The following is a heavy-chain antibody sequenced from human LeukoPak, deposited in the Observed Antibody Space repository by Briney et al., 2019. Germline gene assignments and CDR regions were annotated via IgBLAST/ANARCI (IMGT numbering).Heavy chain of an antibody. J-gene: IGHJ4*02. Sequence: SETLSLTCAVYGGSFSGYSWSWIRQPPGKGLEWIGEINHSGSTNYNPSLKSRVTISVDTPKNQFSLKLSSVTAADTAVYYCASSYGSGSPTRYWGQGTLVTVSS. CDR2: INHSGST. D-gene: IGHD3-10*01. CDR3: ASSYGSGSPTRY. V-gene: IGHV4-34*01. CDR1: GGSFSGYS.